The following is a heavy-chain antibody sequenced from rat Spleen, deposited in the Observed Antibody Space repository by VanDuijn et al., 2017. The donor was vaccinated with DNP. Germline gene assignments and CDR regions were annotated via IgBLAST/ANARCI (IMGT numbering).Heavy chain of an antibody. V-gene: IGHV5S10*01. CDR1: GFIFSNYD. CDR2: ILYDGSST. Sequence: EVQLVESGGGLVHPGRSLKFSCAASGFIFSNYDMVWVRQAPTKGLEWVATILYDGSSTYYRDSVKGRITISRDNAKSTLYLQMDSLRSEDTATYYCTTGAGSPWGQGTSVTVSS. J-gene: IGHJ4*01. CDR3: TTGAGSP. D-gene: IGHD1-4*01.